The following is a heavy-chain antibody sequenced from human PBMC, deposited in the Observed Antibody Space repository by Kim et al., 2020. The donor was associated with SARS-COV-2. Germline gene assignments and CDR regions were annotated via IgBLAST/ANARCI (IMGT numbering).Heavy chain of an antibody. V-gene: IGHV5-51*01. CDR2: IYPGDSDT. CDR3: ARSRAGLWFGWLFAGWFVP. Sequence: GESLKISCKGSGYSFTSYWIGWVRQMRGKGLEWMGIIYPGDSDTRYSPSFQVQVTILADKSISTSYLQWSSLKASDTPMYYCARSRAGLWFGWLFAGWFVPWGQGTQVTVSS. J-gene: IGHJ5*02. D-gene: IGHD3-10*01. CDR1: GYSFTSYW.